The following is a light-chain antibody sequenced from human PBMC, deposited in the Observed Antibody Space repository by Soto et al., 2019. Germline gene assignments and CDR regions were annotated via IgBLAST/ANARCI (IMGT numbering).Light chain of an antibody. J-gene: IGKJ2*01. Sequence: EIVMTQSPATLSASPGERATLSCRASQSVSSNLAWYQQKPGQAPRLLIYGASTRAAGIPARFSGSGSGTELTPTIGSLQSEDFAVYYCQQYNNWTPYTFGQGTKLEIK. CDR2: GAS. V-gene: IGKV3-15*01. CDR1: QSVSSN. CDR3: QQYNNWTPYT.